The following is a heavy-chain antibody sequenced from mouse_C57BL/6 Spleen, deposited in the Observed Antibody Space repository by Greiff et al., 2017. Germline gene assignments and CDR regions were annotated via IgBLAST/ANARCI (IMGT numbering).Heavy chain of an antibody. V-gene: IGHV1-80*01. CDR2: IYPGDGDT. CDR1: GYAFSSYW. D-gene: IGHD1-1*01. CDR3: VYGSSFYAMDY. J-gene: IGHJ4*01. Sequence: LVEPGASVKISCKASGYAFSSYWMNWVKQRPGKGLEWIGQIYPGDGDTNYNGKFKGKATLTADKSSSTAYMQLSSLTSEDSAVYFCVYGSSFYAMDYWGQGTSVTVSS.